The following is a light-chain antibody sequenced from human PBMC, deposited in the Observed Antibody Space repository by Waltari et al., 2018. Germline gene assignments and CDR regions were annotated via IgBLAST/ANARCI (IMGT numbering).Light chain of an antibody. CDR1: QDISTY. CDR3: LQHHSYPYS. Sequence: DIQMTQSPSSLSASVGATVTITCRASQDISTYLNWFQQKPGKAPKLLIYAASILEGGVPSRFSGSGSGTDFTLTISSLQPEDFAAYYCLQHHSYPYSFGQGTKLEIK. CDR2: AAS. V-gene: IGKV1-17*01. J-gene: IGKJ2*03.